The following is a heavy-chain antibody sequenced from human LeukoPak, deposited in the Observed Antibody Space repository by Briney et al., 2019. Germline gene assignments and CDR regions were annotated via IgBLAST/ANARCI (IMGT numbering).Heavy chain of an antibody. V-gene: IGHV3-48*01. CDR3: ARPSCASTSCPTFEY. J-gene: IGHJ4*02. CDR2: ISSGSDTI. Sequence: PGGSLRLXCAASGFAFSSYNMNWGRQAPGKGLEWVSYISSGSDTIFYADSVKGRFTISRDNAKNSLYLQMNSLRAEDTAVYYCARPSCASTSCPTFEYWGQGTLVTVSS. D-gene: IGHD2-2*01. CDR1: GFAFSSYN.